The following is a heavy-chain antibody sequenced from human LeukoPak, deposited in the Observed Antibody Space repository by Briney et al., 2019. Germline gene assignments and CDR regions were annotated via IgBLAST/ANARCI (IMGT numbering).Heavy chain of an antibody. J-gene: IGHJ6*02. Sequence: ASVKVSCKASGYTFTSYGISWVRQAPGQGLEWMGWISAYNGNTNYAQKLQGRVTVTTDTSTSTAYMELRSLRSDDTAVYYCARDGVYSSGWFYYYYGMDVWGQGTTVTVSS. CDR3: ARDGVYSSGWFYYYYGMDV. V-gene: IGHV1-18*01. CDR2: ISAYNGNT. D-gene: IGHD6-19*01. CDR1: GYTFTSYG.